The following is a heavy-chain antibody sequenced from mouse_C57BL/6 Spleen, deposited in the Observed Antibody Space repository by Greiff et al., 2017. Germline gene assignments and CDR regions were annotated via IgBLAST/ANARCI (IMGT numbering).Heavy chain of an antibody. CDR3: ARSDSSGYVDAMDY. CDR1: GYTFTSYW. Sequence: QVQLQQPGAELVRPGSSVKLSCKASGYTFTSYWMDWVKQRPGQGLEWIGNIYPSDSETHYNQKFKDKATLTVDKSSSTAYMQLSSLTSEDSAVYYCARSDSSGYVDAMDYWGQGTSVTVSS. D-gene: IGHD3-2*02. CDR2: IYPSDSET. J-gene: IGHJ4*01. V-gene: IGHV1-61*01.